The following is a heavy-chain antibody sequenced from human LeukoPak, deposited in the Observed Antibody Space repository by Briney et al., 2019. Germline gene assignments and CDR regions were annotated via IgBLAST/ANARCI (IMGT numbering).Heavy chain of an antibody. V-gene: IGHV4-59*01. D-gene: IGHD6-19*01. CDR3: ASRISGDPFGY. J-gene: IGHJ4*02. CDR2: IYYSGTT. Sequence: PSETLSLTCAVYGGSFSGYYWSWIRQPPGKGLEWIGYIYYSGTTNYNPSLKSRVTISVDTSKNQFSLKLSSVTAADTAVYYCASRISGDPFGYWGQGTLVTVSS. CDR1: GGSFSGYY.